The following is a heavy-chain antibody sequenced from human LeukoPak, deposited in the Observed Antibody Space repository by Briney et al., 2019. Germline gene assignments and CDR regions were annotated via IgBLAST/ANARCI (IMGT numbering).Heavy chain of an antibody. Sequence: ASVKVSCKASGYTFTSYGISWVRQAPGQGLEWMGWISAYNGNTNYAQKLQGRVTMTTDTSTSTAYMELRSLRSDDTAVYYCARDIVVVPAFERWFDPWGQGTLVTVSS. D-gene: IGHD2-2*01. V-gene: IGHV1-18*01. CDR3: ARDIVVVPAFERWFDP. CDR2: ISAYNGNT. J-gene: IGHJ5*02. CDR1: GYTFTSYG.